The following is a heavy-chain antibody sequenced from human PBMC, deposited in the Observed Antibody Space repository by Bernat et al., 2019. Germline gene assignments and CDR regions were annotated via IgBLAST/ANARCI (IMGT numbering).Heavy chain of an antibody. Sequence: QVQLQHWGAGLLKPSETLSLPSAVYGGSFSGYYWTGIRQPPGKGLEWIGEINHSGSTNYNPSLKSRVTISVDTSKNQFSLKLSSVTVADTAVYYCARMTHRRAPYGSSYDWGQGTLVTVSS. CDR1: GGSFSGYY. V-gene: IGHV4-34*01. J-gene: IGHJ4*02. CDR3: ARMTHRRAPYGSSYD. CDR2: INHSGST. D-gene: IGHD6-6*01.